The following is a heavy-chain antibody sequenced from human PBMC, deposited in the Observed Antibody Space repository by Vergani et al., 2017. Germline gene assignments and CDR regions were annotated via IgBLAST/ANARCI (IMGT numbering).Heavy chain of an antibody. J-gene: IGHJ4*02. CDR2: INHSGST. Sequence: QVQLQQWGAGLLKPSETLSLTCAVYGGSFSGYYWSWIRQPPGKGLEWIGEINHSGSTTYNPSLKSRVTISVDTSKNQFSLKLSSVTAADTAVYYCAGLGLDSSGWRNDYWGQGTLVTVSS. CDR1: GGSFSGYY. V-gene: IGHV4-34*01. D-gene: IGHD6-19*01. CDR3: AGLGLDSSGWRNDY.